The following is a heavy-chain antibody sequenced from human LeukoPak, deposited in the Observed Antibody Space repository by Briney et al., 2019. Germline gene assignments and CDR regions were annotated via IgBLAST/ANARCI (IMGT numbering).Heavy chain of an antibody. V-gene: IGHV1-18*01. J-gene: IGHJ4*02. CDR1: GYNFLTYS. Sequence: GASVKVSCKASGYNFLTYSITWVRQAPGQGLEWVGRISTYNGDTDSAPKLQGRVTMTTDTSTSTAYMELRSLRSDDTAVYYCARLSGFWSGYSFDYWGQGTLVTVSS. D-gene: IGHD3-3*01. CDR3: ARLSGFWSGYSFDY. CDR2: ISTYNGDT.